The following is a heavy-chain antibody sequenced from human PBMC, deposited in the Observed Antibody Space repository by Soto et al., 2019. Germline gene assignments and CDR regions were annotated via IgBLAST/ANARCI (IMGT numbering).Heavy chain of an antibody. J-gene: IGHJ3*02. CDR1: VYPVTAYY. Sequence: QLHLVQSGAVVKKPGASVTVSCSASVYPVTAYYMHWVRQAPGRGLEWMGGINPATGAAKYTQTFEGRVTITGDMTASTGIMALSGLPSGATAAFYCARGGGVGVAGSAAFDMWGQGTLVTVSS. CDR3: ARGGGVGVAGSAAFDM. V-gene: IGHV1-2*02. D-gene: IGHD3-3*01. CDR2: INPATGAA.